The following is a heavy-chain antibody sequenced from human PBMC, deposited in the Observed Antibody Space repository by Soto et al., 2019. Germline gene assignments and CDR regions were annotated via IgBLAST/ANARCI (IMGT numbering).Heavy chain of an antibody. CDR3: ARVYCSGGSCYGIDY. CDR1: GYTFTSYY. J-gene: IGHJ4*02. Sequence: GASVKVSCKASGYTFTSYYMQWVRQAPGQGLGWMGIINPSGGSTSYAQKFQGRVTMTRDTSTSTVYMELSSLRSEDTAVYYCARVYCSGGSCYGIDYWGQGTLVTVSS. D-gene: IGHD2-15*01. V-gene: IGHV1-46*01. CDR2: INPSGGST.